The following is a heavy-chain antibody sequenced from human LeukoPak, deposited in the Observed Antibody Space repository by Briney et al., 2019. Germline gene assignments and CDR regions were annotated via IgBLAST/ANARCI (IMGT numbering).Heavy chain of an antibody. Sequence: PGGSLRLSCAASGFTLSDHYMDWVRQAPGKGLEWVGRTRNKVNSYSTEYAASVKGRFTISRDDSKHSLYLQMNSLRAEDTAVYYCAREDDSSGYYVFDYWGQGTLVTVSS. D-gene: IGHD3-22*01. CDR2: TRNKVNSYST. CDR1: GFTLSDHY. V-gene: IGHV3-72*01. J-gene: IGHJ4*02. CDR3: AREDDSSGYYVFDY.